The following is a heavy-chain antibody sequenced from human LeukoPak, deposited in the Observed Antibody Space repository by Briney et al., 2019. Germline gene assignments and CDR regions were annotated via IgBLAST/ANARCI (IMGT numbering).Heavy chain of an antibody. V-gene: IGHV4-31*03. Sequence: SQTLSLTCTVSGGSLSSGGYYWSWIRQHPGKGLEWIGYIYYSGSTYYNPSLKSRVTISVDTSKNQFSLKLSSVTAADTAVYYCARDLSDYGGSNWFDPWGQGTLVTVSS. J-gene: IGHJ5*02. CDR1: GGSLSSGGYY. CDR2: IYYSGST. CDR3: ARDLSDYGGSNWFDP. D-gene: IGHD4-23*01.